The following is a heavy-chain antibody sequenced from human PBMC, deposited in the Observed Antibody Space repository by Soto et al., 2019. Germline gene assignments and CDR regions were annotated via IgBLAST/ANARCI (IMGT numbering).Heavy chain of an antibody. V-gene: IGHV3-7*01. D-gene: IGHD1-1*01. CDR1: GLTFSSYW. J-gene: IGHJ4*02. CDR2: INQDGNED. Sequence: PGGSLRLSCAASGLTFSSYWMNWVRQAPGKGLEWVANINQDGNEDNLLDSVKGRFTISRDNAKNSLFLQMNSLRVDDTAVYYCARTGDGHHDFLDYWGQGALVTVSS. CDR3: ARTGDGHHDFLDY.